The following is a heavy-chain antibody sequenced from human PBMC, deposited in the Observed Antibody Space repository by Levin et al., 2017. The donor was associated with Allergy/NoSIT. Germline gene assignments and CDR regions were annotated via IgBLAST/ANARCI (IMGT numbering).Heavy chain of an antibody. Sequence: GESLKISCAASGLTVSSSYMHWVRQAPGRGLEWVSVIRSVGTTYHADSVRGRFTISRDNSKNTLYLQMKSLRAEDTAMYYCAKEGVRSSGWNDALDIWGQGTMVTVSS. D-gene: IGHD6-19*01. CDR1: GLTVSSSY. CDR3: AKEGVRSSGWNDALDI. J-gene: IGHJ3*02. V-gene: IGHV3-66*01. CDR2: IRSVGTT.